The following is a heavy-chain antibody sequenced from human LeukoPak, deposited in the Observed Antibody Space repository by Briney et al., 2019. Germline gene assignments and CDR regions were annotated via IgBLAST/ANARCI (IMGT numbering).Heavy chain of an antibody. CDR3: ARENDSSGYTFDY. V-gene: IGHV3-33*01. D-gene: IGHD3-22*01. Sequence: PGGSLRLSCAASGFTFSSYGIHWVRQAPGKGLEWVAVIWYDGSNKYYADSVKGRFTISRDNSKNTLYLQMNSLRAEDTAVYYCARENDSSGYTFDYWGQGTLVTVSS. J-gene: IGHJ4*02. CDR2: IWYDGSNK. CDR1: GFTFSSYG.